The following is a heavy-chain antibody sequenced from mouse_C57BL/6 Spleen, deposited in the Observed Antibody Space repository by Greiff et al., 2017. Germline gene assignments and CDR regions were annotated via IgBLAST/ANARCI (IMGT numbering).Heavy chain of an antibody. CDR1: GYAFSSSW. V-gene: IGHV1-82*01. J-gene: IGHJ3*01. CDR3: ARSAYYYGSSYFAY. Sequence: QVQLQQSGPELVKPGASVKISCKASGYAFSSSWMNWVKQRPGKGLEWIGRIYPGDGDTNYNGKFKGKATLTADKSSSTAYMQLISLTSEDSAVYFCARSAYYYGSSYFAYWGQGTLVTVSA. CDR2: IYPGDGDT. D-gene: IGHD1-1*01.